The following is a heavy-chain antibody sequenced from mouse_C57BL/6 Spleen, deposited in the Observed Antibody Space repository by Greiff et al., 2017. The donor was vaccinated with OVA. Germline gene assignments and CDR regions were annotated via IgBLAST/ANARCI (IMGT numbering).Heavy chain of an antibody. V-gene: IGHV1-80*01. J-gene: IGHJ2*01. CDR2: IYPGDGDT. CDR3: ARSGQLRLREFDY. CDR1: GYAFSSYW. Sequence: QVQLQQSGAELVKPGASVKISCKASGYAFSSYWMNWVKQRPGKGLEWIGQIYPGDGDTNYNGKFKGKATLTADKSSSTAYMQLSSLTSEDSAVYFCARSGQLRLREFDYWGQGTTLTVSS. D-gene: IGHD3-2*02.